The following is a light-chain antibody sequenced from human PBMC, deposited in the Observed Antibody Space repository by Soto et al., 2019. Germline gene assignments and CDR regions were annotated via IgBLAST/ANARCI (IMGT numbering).Light chain of an antibody. V-gene: IGKV1-39*01. CDR2: AES. J-gene: IGKJ1*01. CDR1: QSISNY. CDR3: QQSYSTPRT. Sequence: DIQMTQSPSSLSASVGDRVTITCRASQSISNYLNWYQQKPGKAPKLLMYAESSLQSGVPSRFSCSGSGTDFTLTISSLQPEDFATYYCQQSYSTPRTFGQGTKVEIK.